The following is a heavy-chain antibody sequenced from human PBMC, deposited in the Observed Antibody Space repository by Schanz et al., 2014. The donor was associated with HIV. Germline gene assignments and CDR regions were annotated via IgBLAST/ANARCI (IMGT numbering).Heavy chain of an antibody. J-gene: IGHJ4*02. CDR2: MNPNSGNT. D-gene: IGHD5-12*01. CDR1: GYTFTTYD. CDR3: ARGAAEMATMTPWRY. Sequence: QVQLVQSGAEVKKPGASVRVSCEASGYTFTTYDINWVRQATGQGLEWMGWMNPNSGNTGYAQKLQGRVTMTTDTSTSTAYMDLRSLRSDDTAVYYCARGAAEMATMTPWRYWGQGTLVTVSS. V-gene: IGHV1-8*01.